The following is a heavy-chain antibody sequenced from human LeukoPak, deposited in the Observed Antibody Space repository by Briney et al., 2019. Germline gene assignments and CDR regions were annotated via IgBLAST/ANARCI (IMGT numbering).Heavy chain of an antibody. CDR2: IRFDGSSK. Sequence: GGSLRLSCAASGFTFSNSGMHWVRQAPGKGLEWVAFIRFDGSSKFYTDSVKGRFTISRDNSKNTLYLQMNSLRAEDTAVYYCAKDRRSSSSYYFDYWGQGTLVTVSS. V-gene: IGHV3-30*02. CDR1: GFTFSNSG. D-gene: IGHD6-6*01. J-gene: IGHJ4*02. CDR3: AKDRRSSSSYYFDY.